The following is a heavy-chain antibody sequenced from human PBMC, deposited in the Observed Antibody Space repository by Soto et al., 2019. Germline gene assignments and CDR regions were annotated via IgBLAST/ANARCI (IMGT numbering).Heavy chain of an antibody. CDR2: LYWDDDK. CDR1: GLSLRTTGVG. D-gene: IGHD2-21*02. Sequence: QITLKESGPTLVKPTQTLTLTCTVSGLSLRTTGVGVGWVRQPPGKALEWLALLYWDDDKRYSPSLKSRLTITKYISEKQVVLTMTNMDTVDTATYYCVQTRGGGDFLEIYSSPAYYGLAVWGQGTTVTVSS. V-gene: IGHV2-5*02. J-gene: IGHJ6*02. CDR3: VQTRGGGDFLEIYSSPAYYGLAV.